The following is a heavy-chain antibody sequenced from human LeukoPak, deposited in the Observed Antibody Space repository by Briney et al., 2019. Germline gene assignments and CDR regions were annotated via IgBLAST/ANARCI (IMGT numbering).Heavy chain of an antibody. V-gene: IGHV3-30*02. Sequence: QPGGSLRLSCAASGFAFNTYSMNWVRQAPGKGLEWVAFIRYDGSNKYYADSVKGRFTISRDNSKNTLYLQMNSLRAEDTAVYYCAKDPRGAGYSYYFDYWGQGTLVTVSS. D-gene: IGHD3-9*01. J-gene: IGHJ4*02. CDR2: IRYDGSNK. CDR1: GFAFNTYS. CDR3: AKDPRGAGYSYYFDY.